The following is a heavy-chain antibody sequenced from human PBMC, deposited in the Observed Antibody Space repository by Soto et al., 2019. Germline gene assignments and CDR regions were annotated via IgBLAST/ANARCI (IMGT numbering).Heavy chain of an antibody. CDR3: ARHYPTAGSGAGWFDT. V-gene: IGHV1-69*01. CDR1: GGSDVFNNYP. J-gene: IGHJ5*02. CDR2: IITMFNTA. Sequence: QVQLVQSGAEIKKPASSVKVSCKASGGSDVFNNYPVSWVRRAPGQGLEWMGAIITMFNTADYAQRFLGRVTITADEFTRTVYMELTSLTSDDTVVYYCARHYPTAGSGAGWFDTWGQGTLVTVSS. D-gene: IGHD2-8*02.